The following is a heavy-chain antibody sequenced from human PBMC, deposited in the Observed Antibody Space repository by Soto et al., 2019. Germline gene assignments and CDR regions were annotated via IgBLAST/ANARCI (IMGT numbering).Heavy chain of an antibody. D-gene: IGHD6-6*01. CDR2: IYYSGST. J-gene: IGHJ5*02. V-gene: IGHV4-59*08. CDR3: ARHGRARAARLPFDWFDP. CDR1: GGSISSYY. Sequence: SETLSLTCTVSGGSISSYYWSWIRQPPGKGLEWIGYIYYSGSTNYNPSLKSRVTISVDTSKTQFSLKLSSVTAADTAVYYCARHGRARAARLPFDWFDPWGQGTLVTVSS.